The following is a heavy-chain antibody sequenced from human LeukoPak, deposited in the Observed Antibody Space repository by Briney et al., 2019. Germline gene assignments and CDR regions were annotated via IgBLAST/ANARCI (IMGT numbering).Heavy chain of an antibody. J-gene: IGHJ6*02. D-gene: IGHD4-17*01. CDR1: GYTLTSYG. Sequence: ASVKVSCKASGYTLTSYGISWVRQAPGQGLEWMGWISAYNGNTNYAQKLQGRVTMTTDTSTSTAYMELRSLRSDDTAVYYCARDRYGDYPVYYYYGMDVWGQGTTVTVSS. V-gene: IGHV1-18*01. CDR2: ISAYNGNT. CDR3: ARDRYGDYPVYYYYGMDV.